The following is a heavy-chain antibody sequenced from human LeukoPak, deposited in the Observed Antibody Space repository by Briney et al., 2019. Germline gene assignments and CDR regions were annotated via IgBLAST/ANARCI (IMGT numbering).Heavy chain of an antibody. CDR3: ARGKGYYDFWSGYYHFDY. Sequence: SQTLSLTCAVSGGSISSGGYSWSWIRQPPGKGLEWIGEINHSGSSNYNPSLKSRVSISVDTSKNQFSLKLSSVTAADTAGYYCARGKGYYDFWSGYYHFDYWGQGTLVTVSS. D-gene: IGHD3-3*01. CDR1: GGSISSGGYS. V-gene: IGHV4-30-2*01. CDR2: INHSGSS. J-gene: IGHJ4*02.